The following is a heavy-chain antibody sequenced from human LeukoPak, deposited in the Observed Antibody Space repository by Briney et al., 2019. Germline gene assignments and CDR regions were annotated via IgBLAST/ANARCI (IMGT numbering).Heavy chain of an antibody. V-gene: IGHV3-30*04. J-gene: IGHJ5*02. D-gene: IGHD3-22*01. CDR3: ARDYYDSSGYHWFDP. Sequence: PGGSLRLSCAASGFTFSSYAMHWVRQAPGKGLEWVAVISYDGSNKYYADSVKGRFTISRDNSKNTLYLQMNSLRPEDTTVYYCARDYYDSSGYHWFDPWGQGTLVTVSS. CDR2: ISYDGSNK. CDR1: GFTFSSYA.